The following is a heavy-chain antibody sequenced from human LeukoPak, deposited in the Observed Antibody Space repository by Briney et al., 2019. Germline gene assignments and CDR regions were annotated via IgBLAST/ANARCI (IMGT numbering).Heavy chain of an antibody. CDR3: AKEGGIQLWLPDY. Sequence: EGSLRLSCAASGFTFSRYGMSWVRQAPGKGLEWVSSISGSGGTTYYADSVKGRFTISRDNSKNTLYLQMNSLRAEDTAVYYCAKEGGIQLWLPDYWGQGTLVTVSS. V-gene: IGHV3-23*01. CDR2: ISGSGGTT. CDR1: GFTFSRYG. J-gene: IGHJ4*02. D-gene: IGHD5-18*01.